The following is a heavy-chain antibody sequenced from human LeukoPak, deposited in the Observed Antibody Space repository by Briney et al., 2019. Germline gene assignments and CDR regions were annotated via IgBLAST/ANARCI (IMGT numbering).Heavy chain of an antibody. CDR3: ARQYYDFWSGKYNWFDP. D-gene: IGHD3-3*01. CDR2: TYYRSKWYN. CDR1: GDSVSSNSAA. Sequence: SQTLSLTCAISGDSVSSNSAAWNWIRQFPSRGLEWLGRTYYRSKWYNDYALSVKSRITINPDTSKNQFSLKLSSVTAADTAVYYCARQYYDFWSGKYNWFDPWGQGTLVTVSS. V-gene: IGHV6-1*01. J-gene: IGHJ5*02.